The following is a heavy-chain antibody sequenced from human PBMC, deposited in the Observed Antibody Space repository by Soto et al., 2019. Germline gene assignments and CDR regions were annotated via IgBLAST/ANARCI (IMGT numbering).Heavy chain of an antibody. CDR1: GFNFSDYS. CDR3: VRERRGVLDP. V-gene: IGHV3-48*02. J-gene: IGHJ5*02. Sequence: GGSLRLSCDGSGFNFSDYSMSWVRQAPGKGLEWLSYISLTSSTMYYSASVRGRFTIYRDNAKNSLNLQMDSLRDEDTAVYYCVRERRGVLDPWGQGIPVTVSS. CDR2: ISLTSSTM.